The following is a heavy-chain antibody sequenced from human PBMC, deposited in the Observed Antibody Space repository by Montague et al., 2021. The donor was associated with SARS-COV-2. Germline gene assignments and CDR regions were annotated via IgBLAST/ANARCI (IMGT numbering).Heavy chain of an antibody. D-gene: IGHD2-15*01. CDR3: ARDIECSF. V-gene: IGHV3-23*01. J-gene: IGHJ4*02. CDR2: ISYNGGST. Sequence: SLRLSCAASGFTFSNYWMTWVRQAPGKGLEWVSLISYNGGSTYYADSVKGRFTISRDNSNNTLYLQMNSLRAEDTAIYYCARDIECSFWGQGTLVTVSS. CDR1: GFTFSNYW.